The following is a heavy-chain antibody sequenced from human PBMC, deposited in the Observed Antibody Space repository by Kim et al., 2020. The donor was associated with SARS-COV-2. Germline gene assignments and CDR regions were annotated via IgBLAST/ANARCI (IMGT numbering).Heavy chain of an antibody. Sequence: SETLSLTCTVSGGSISSSSYYWGWIRQPPGKGLEWIGSIYYSGSTYYNPSLKSRVTISVDTSKNQFSLKLSSVTAADTAVYYCASKGGSLRYFDWLSPDGNWFDPWGQGTLVTVSS. CDR2: IYYSGST. CDR1: GGSISSSSYY. D-gene: IGHD3-9*01. J-gene: IGHJ5*02. CDR3: ASKGGSLRYFDWLSPDGNWFDP. V-gene: IGHV4-39*01.